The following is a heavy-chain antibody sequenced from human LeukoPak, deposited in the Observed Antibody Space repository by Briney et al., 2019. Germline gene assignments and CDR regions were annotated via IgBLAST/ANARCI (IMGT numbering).Heavy chain of an antibody. CDR3: ARKSPTSGSYGWYFDY. D-gene: IGHD1-26*01. CDR1: GGSISSFY. J-gene: IGHJ4*02. V-gene: IGHV4-59*01. CDR2: ISYSETT. Sequence: TASETLSLTCTVSGGSISSFYWSWIRQPPGKGLEYIGYISYSETTSYNPSLRSRVTISVDTSNNQFSLNLRSVTAADTAIYYCARKSPTSGSYGWYFDYWGQGALVTVSS.